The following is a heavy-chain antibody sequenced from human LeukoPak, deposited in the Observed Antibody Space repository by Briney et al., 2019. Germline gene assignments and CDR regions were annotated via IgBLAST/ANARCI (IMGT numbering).Heavy chain of an antibody. D-gene: IGHD2-21*01. CDR1: GYTFTSYY. J-gene: IGHJ4*02. Sequence: ASVKVSCKASGYTFTSYYMHWVRQAPGQGLEWMGIINPSGGSTSYAQKFQGRVTMTRDTSKNQFSLKLSSVTAADTAVYYCARGDSAQFDYWGQGTLVTVSS. CDR2: INPSGGST. CDR3: ARGDSAQFDY. V-gene: IGHV1-46*01.